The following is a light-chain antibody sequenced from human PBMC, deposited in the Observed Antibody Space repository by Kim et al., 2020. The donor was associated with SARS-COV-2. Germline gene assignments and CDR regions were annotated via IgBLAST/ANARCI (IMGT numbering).Light chain of an antibody. CDR1: QSVSSN. Sequence: SPGERATLSGRASQSVSSNLAWYQQKPGQAPRLLIYGASTRATGIPARFSGSGSGTEFTLTISSLQSEDFAVYYCQQYNNWPPWTFGQRTKVDIK. V-gene: IGKV3D-15*01. J-gene: IGKJ1*01. CDR3: QQYNNWPPWT. CDR2: GAS.